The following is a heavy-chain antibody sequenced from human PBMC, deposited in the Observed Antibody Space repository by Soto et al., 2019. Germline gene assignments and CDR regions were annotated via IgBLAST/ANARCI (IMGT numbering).Heavy chain of an antibody. J-gene: IGHJ6*04. CDR3: AREHLSGDDLLYYYYYGMDV. D-gene: IGHD5-12*01. CDR2: ISSSSSYI. Sequence: GGSLRLSCAASGFTFSSYSMNWVRQAPGKGLEWVSSISSSSSYIYYADSVKGRFTISRDNAKNSLYLQMNSLRAEDTAVYYCAREHLSGDDLLYYYYYGMDVWAKGTTVTVSS. CDR1: GFTFSSYS. V-gene: IGHV3-21*01.